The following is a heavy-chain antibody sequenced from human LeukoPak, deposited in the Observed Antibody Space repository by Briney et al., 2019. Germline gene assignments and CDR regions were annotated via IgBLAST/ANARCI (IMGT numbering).Heavy chain of an antibody. V-gene: IGHV5-51*01. CDR3: ARVLNYVQGNYMDV. Sequence: GEALKISCKGSGYSFTSYWIGWVGPMPREGLEWVGIIYPGDSDTRYSPSFQGQVSISADKSISTAYLQWSSLKASDTAMYYCARVLNYVQGNYMDVWGKGTTVTVSS. J-gene: IGHJ6*03. D-gene: IGHD1-7*01. CDR2: IYPGDSDT. CDR1: GYSFTSYW.